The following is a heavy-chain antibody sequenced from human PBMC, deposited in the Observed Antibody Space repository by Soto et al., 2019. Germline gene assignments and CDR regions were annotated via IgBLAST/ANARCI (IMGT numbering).Heavy chain of an antibody. CDR3: ARAPDDFWSGYNYYYYYGMDV. J-gene: IGHJ6*02. CDR2: ISYDGSNK. CDR1: GFTFSSYA. V-gene: IGHV3-30-3*01. Sequence: GGSLRLSCAASGFTFSSYAMHWVRQAPGKGLEWVAVISYDGSNKYYADSVKGRFTISRDNSKNTLYLQMNSLRAEDTAVYYCARAPDDFWSGYNYYYYYGMDVWGQGTTVTVSS. D-gene: IGHD3-3*01.